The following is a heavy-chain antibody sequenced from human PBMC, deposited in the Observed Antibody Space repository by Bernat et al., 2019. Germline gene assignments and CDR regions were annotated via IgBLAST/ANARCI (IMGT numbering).Heavy chain of an antibody. J-gene: IGHJ6*02. CDR2: ISAYNGNT. D-gene: IGHD4-17*01. Sequence: QVQLVQSGAEVKKPGASVKVSCKASGYTFTSYGISWVRQAPGQGLEWMGWISAYNGNTNYAQKLQGRVTMTTDTATSTANMELRSLRSDDTAVYYCAREEGVTTVTTLDTIADFLYGMDVWGQGTTVTVSS. CDR1: GYTFTSYG. CDR3: AREEGVTTVTTLDTIADFLYGMDV. V-gene: IGHV1-18*01.